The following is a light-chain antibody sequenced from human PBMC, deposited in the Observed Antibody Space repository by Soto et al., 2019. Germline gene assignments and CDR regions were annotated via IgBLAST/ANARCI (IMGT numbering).Light chain of an antibody. Sequence: EIVLTQSPGTLSLSPGDRATLSCWASQSVSSIYLAWYQQKPGQAPRLLIYGASSRATGIPDRFSGSGSGTDFTLTISRLEPEDFAMNYCQQYGSSRWTFGQGTKVEI. V-gene: IGKV3-20*01. CDR3: QQYGSSRWT. CDR2: GAS. J-gene: IGKJ1*01. CDR1: QSVSSIY.